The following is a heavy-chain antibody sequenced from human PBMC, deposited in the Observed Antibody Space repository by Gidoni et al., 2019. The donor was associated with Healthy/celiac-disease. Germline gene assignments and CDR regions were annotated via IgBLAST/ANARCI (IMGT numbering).Heavy chain of an antibody. V-gene: IGHV3-30*03. CDR2: ISYDGSNK. D-gene: IGHD3-16*02. Sequence: QVQLVESGGGVVQPGRSLRLSCAGSGFTFSSYGMHWVRQAPGKGLEWVAVISYDGSNKYYADSVKGRFTISRDNSKNTLYLQMNSLRAEDTAVYYCVLERLGELSLFDYWGQGTLVTVSS. CDR1: GFTFSSYG. CDR3: VLERLGELSLFDY. J-gene: IGHJ4*02.